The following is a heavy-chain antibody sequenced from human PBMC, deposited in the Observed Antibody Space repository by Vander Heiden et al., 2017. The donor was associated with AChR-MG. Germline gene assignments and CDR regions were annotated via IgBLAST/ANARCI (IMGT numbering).Heavy chain of an antibody. CDR3: AKAMSPVAAYSYFDY. Sequence: EVQLLASGGGFVQPGGSLRLPCAASGLTFTSYAVNLVRQAPAKGPEWVYSIRGRGDITYNADSVKGRFTISRDNSKSTVYLQMNSLRAEDTAIYYCAKAMSPVAAYSYFDYWSQGTLVTVSS. V-gene: IGHV3-23*01. CDR1: GLTFTSYA. CDR2: IRGRGDIT. D-gene: IGHD6-6*01. J-gene: IGHJ4*02.